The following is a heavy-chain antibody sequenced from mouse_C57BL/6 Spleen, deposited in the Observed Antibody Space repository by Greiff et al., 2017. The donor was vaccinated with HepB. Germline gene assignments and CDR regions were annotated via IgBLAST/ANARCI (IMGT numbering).Heavy chain of an antibody. CDR3: ARSQIYYYGSSPSLDY. Sequence: VKRQQSGAELARPGASVKMSCKASGYTFTSYTMHWVKQRPGQGLEWIGYINPSSGYTKYNQKFKDKATLTADKSSSTAYMQLSSLTSEDSAVYYCARSQIYYYGSSPSLDYWGQGTTLTVSS. V-gene: IGHV1-4*01. D-gene: IGHD1-1*01. CDR1: GYTFTSYT. CDR2: INPSSGYT. J-gene: IGHJ2*01.